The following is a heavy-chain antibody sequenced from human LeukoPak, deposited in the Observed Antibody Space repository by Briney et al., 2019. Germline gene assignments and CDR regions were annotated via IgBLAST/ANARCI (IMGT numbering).Heavy chain of an antibody. CDR2: ISDDGSTK. V-gene: IGHV3-30*18. D-gene: IGHD2-8*02. CDR1: GFTFSSYA. CDR3: AKEARGVATRTRSPQFDQ. J-gene: IGHJ4*02. Sequence: PGGSLRLSCEASGFTFSSYAMPWGRQAPGKGLEWLAVISDDGSTKFHADLVKGRFIISRDNFKNTVYLQMNSLRPEDTAVYYCAKEARGVATRTRSPQFDQWGQGTLVAVSS.